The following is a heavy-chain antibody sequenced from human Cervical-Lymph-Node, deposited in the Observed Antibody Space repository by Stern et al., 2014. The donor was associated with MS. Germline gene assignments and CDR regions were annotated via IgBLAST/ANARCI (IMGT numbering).Heavy chain of an antibody. V-gene: IGHV1-58*01. CDR1: GSTFANSL. Sequence: VQLVQSGPEVKKPATSVKVSCKASGSTFANSLLQWVRHARRPPIDWIWLILVGSGNTNYAQKFQEIVTITRDMSASTAYMELSSLRSEDTAVYYCAADGLTGGSSAPIDYWGQGTLVTVSS. CDR3: AADGLTGGSSAPIDY. D-gene: IGHD7-27*01. J-gene: IGHJ4*02. CDR2: ILVGSGNT.